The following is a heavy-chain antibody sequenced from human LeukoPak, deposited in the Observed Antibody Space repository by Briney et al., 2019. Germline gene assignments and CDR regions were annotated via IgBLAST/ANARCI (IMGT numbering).Heavy chain of an antibody. Sequence: ASVKVSCKASGGTSSSYAISWVRQAPGQGLEWMGWINPNSGGTNYSQKFQGRVTITRDTSASTAYMELSSLRSEDTAVYYCARVRIAVAGSYYFGYWGQGTLVTVSS. J-gene: IGHJ4*02. V-gene: IGHV1-3*01. CDR3: ARVRIAVAGSYYFGY. CDR2: INPNSGGT. D-gene: IGHD6-19*01. CDR1: GGTSSSYA.